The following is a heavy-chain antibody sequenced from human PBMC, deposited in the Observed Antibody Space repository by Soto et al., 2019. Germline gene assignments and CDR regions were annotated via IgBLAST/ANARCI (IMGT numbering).Heavy chain of an antibody. CDR1: GFTFSSYG. CDR2: IWYDGSNK. V-gene: IGHV3-33*01. CDR3: ARAALYGSGFFSPDY. Sequence: PGGSLRLSCAASGFTFSSYGMHWVRQAPGKGLEWVAVIWYDGSNKYYADSVKGRFTISRDNSKNTLYLQMNSLRAEDTAVYYCARAALYGSGFFSPDYWGQGTLVTVSS. J-gene: IGHJ4*02. D-gene: IGHD3-22*01.